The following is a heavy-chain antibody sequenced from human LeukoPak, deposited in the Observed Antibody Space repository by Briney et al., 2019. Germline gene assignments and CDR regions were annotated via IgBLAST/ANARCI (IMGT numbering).Heavy chain of an antibody. CDR1: GFTVSDYY. Sequence: GGSLRLSCAASGFTVSDYYMSWIRQAPGKGLEWISYLSSSGSHTNFADSVEGRFTISRDNAKNSLYLQMNSLRVEDTAVYYCARDGYGALRFDCWGQGTLVSVSS. CDR2: LSSSGSHT. D-gene: IGHD4/OR15-4a*01. CDR3: ARDGYGALRFDC. V-gene: IGHV3-11*06. J-gene: IGHJ4*02.